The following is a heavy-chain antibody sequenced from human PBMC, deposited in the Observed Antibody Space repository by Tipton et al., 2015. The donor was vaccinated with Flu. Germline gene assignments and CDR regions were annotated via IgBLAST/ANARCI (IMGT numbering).Heavy chain of an antibody. D-gene: IGHD3-3*01. V-gene: IGHV4-59*01. CDR1: GGSISSYY. Sequence: GLVKPSETLSLTCTVSGGSISSYYWSWIRQPPGKGLEWIGYIYYSGSTNYNPSLKSRVTISVDTSKTQFSLKLSSVTAADTAGYYWARASPGYYDFWSGYYTGHRFDSWGQGPLVTVSS. CDR3: ARASPGYYDFWSGYYTGHRFDS. CDR2: IYYSGST. J-gene: IGHJ4*02.